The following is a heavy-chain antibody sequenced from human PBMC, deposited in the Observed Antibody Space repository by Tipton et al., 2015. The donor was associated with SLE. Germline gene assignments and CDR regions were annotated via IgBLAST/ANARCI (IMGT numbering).Heavy chain of an antibody. CDR2: IYYSGST. V-gene: IGHV4-39*07. D-gene: IGHD6-13*01. J-gene: IGHJ3*02. CDR3: ARVLNIPAAGPFALDI. Sequence: TLSLTCTVSGGSISSSSYYWGWIRLPPGKGLEWIGSIYYSGSTYYNPSLQSRVTISVDTSKNQFSLKLTSMTAADTAVYYCARVLNIPAAGPFALDIWGQGTMVTVSS. CDR1: GGSISSSSYY.